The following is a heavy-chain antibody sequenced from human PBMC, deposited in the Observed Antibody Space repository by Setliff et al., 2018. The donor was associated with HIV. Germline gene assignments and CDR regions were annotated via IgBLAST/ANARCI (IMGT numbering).Heavy chain of an antibody. D-gene: IGHD7-27*01. CDR2: ISPRIGDT. CDR3: ARQLSNSLDF. J-gene: IGHJ4*02. CDR1: GYTFIDYF. Sequence: ASVKVSCKASGYTFIDYFIHWVRQAPGQGLEWMGWISPRIGDTRIAKTFRGRVTMTRDTSLNTASVEVSGLRSDDTAVYFCARQLSNSLDFWGQGTLVTVSS. V-gene: IGHV1-2*02.